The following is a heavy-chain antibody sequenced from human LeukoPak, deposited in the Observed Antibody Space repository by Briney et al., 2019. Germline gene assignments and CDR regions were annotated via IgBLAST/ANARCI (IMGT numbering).Heavy chain of an antibody. V-gene: IGHV4-34*01. Sequence: SETLSLTCAVYGGSFSGYYWSWIRQPPGKGLEWIGEINRSGSTNYNPSLKSRVTISVDTSKNQFSLKLSSATAADTAVYYCASSGYCTNGVCYNAQDYWGQGTLVTVSS. CDR2: INRSGST. CDR1: GGSFSGYY. D-gene: IGHD2-8*01. CDR3: ASSGYCTNGVCYNAQDY. J-gene: IGHJ4*02.